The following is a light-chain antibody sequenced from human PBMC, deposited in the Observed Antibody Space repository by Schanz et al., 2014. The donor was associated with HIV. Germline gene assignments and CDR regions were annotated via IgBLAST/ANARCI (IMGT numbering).Light chain of an antibody. Sequence: QSALTQPRSVSGSPGQSVTISCTGTSSDVGGYNYVSWYQQRPGKAPKLMIFEVNKRPSGIPDRFSGSKSGTSASLAITGLQAEDEADYYCATWDDSLNAWVFGGGTKLTVL. CDR3: ATWDDSLNAWV. V-gene: IGLV2-11*01. CDR2: EVN. CDR1: SSDVGGYNY. J-gene: IGLJ3*02.